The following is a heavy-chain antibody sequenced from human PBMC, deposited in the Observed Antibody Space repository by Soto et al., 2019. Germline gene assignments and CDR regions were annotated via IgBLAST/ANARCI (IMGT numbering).Heavy chain of an antibody. CDR2: ISGSGGTT. J-gene: IGHJ6*02. CDR3: ARDSWAIFGVPAGEYYAMDV. V-gene: IGHV3-23*01. CDR1: GFTFENYA. Sequence: LRLSCVASGFTFENYAMSWVRQAPGKGLEWVSAISGSGGTTYYSDSVKGRFTISRDNSKNTVYLQMNDLRVEDAAEYFCARDSWAIFGVPAGEYYAMDVWGQGTTVTVSS. D-gene: IGHD3-3*01.